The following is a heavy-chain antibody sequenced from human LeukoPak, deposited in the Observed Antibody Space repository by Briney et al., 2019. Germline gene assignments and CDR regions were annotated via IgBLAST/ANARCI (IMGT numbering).Heavy chain of an antibody. Sequence: SETLSLTCTGSGYSISSGYYWGWIRQPPGKGLEWIGSIYHSGSTDYNPSLKSRVTISVDTSKNQFSLKLSSVTAADTAVYYCARRRGGSYAGRYYYYYYYMDVWGKGTTVTISS. V-gene: IGHV4-38-2*02. D-gene: IGHD1-26*01. CDR3: ARRRGGSYAGRYYYYYYYMDV. J-gene: IGHJ6*03. CDR1: GYSISSGYY. CDR2: IYHSGST.